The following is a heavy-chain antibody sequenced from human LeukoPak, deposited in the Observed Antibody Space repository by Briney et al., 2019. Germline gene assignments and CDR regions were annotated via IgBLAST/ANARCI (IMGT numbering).Heavy chain of an antibody. D-gene: IGHD5-18*01. J-gene: IGHJ3*02. V-gene: IGHV3-30-3*01. CDR1: GFTFSSYA. CDR2: ISYDGSNK. Sequence: PGRSLRLSCAASGFTFSSYAMHWVRQAPGKGLEWVAVISYDGSNKYYADSAKGRFTISRDNSKNTLYLQMNSLRAEDTAVYYCARRIQLRSYAFDIWGQGTMVTVSS. CDR3: ARRIQLRSYAFDI.